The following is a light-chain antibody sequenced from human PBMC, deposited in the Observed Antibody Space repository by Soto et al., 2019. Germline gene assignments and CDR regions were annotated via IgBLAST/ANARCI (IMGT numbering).Light chain of an antibody. J-gene: IGKJ2*01. CDR2: GAS. V-gene: IGKV3-15*01. CDR3: QQYNNWPGT. CDR1: QSVSSN. Sequence: EIVMTQSPATLSVSPGERATLSCRASQSVSSNLAWYQQKPGQAPRLLIYGASTRAAGFPARFSGSGSGTEFTLTISSLQSEDFAVYYCQQYNNWPGTFGQGTKLEIE.